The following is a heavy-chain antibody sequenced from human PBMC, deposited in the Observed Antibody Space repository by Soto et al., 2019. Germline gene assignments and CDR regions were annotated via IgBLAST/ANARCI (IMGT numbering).Heavy chain of an antibody. CDR3: ARGAYSSGWYYFDY. CDR2: IYYSGST. CDR1: GGSISSGDYY. J-gene: IGHJ4*02. V-gene: IGHV4-30-4*01. Sequence: PSETLSLTCTVSGGSISSGDYYWSWIRQPPGKGLEWIGYIYYSGSTYYNPSLKSRVTISVDTSKNQFSLKLSSVTAADTAVYYCARGAYSSGWYYFDYWGQGTLVTVSS. D-gene: IGHD6-19*01.